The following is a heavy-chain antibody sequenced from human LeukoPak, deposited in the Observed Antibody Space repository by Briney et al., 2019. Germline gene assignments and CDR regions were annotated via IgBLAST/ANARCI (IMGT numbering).Heavy chain of an antibody. CDR1: GYTFTSYY. CDR2: SNPSGGST. CDR3: ARRNPSDYGGNSFDY. Sequence: ASVTVSCKASGYTFTSYYMHWVRQAPGQGLEWMGISNPSGGSTSYAQKFQGRVTMTRDTSTSTVYMELSSLRSEDTAVYYCARRNPSDYGGNSFDYWGQGTLVTVSS. D-gene: IGHD4-17*01. V-gene: IGHV1-46*01. J-gene: IGHJ4*02.